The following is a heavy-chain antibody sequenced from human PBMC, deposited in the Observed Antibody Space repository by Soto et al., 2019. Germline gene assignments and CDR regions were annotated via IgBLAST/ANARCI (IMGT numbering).Heavy chain of an antibody. CDR3: AKRADRGQIYNWFDP. V-gene: IGHV3-23*01. CDR2: ISGSGGST. J-gene: IGHJ5*02. CDR1: GFTFSSYA. Sequence: TGGYLSLSCAASGFTFSSYAMSWVRPAPGKGLEWVSAISGSGGSTYYADSVKGRFTISRDNSKNTLYLQMNSLRAEDTAVYYCAKRADRGQIYNWFDPWGQGTLVTVSS. D-gene: IGHD3-22*01.